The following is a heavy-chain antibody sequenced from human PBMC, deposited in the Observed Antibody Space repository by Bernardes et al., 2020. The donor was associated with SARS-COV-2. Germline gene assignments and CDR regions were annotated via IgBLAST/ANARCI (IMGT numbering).Heavy chain of an antibody. CDR1: GFTGSSNY. D-gene: IGHD3-22*01. Sequence: GSLSPSCQASGFTGSSNYMAWVRRAPGKGLGWVAVIFRGRRPYYGDPVKGRFTISRDNSKNTLYLQMNNLRAEDTAVYYCARVGHDSSGYYYDAFDIWGQGTMVTVSS. V-gene: IGHV3-53*01. CDR2: IFRGRRP. J-gene: IGHJ3*02. CDR3: ARVGHDSSGYYYDAFDI.